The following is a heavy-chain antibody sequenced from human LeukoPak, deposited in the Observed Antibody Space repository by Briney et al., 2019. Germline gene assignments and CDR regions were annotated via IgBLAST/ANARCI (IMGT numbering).Heavy chain of an antibody. CDR2: ISAYNGNT. J-gene: IGHJ4*02. Sequence: GASVKVSCKASGYTCTSYGISWVRQAPGQGLEWMGWISAYNGNTNYAQKLQGRVTMTTDTSTSTAYMELRSLRSDDTAVYYCARVYYYDSSGFIADYWGQGTLVTVSS. D-gene: IGHD3-22*01. CDR3: ARVYYYDSSGFIADY. V-gene: IGHV1-18*01. CDR1: GYTCTSYG.